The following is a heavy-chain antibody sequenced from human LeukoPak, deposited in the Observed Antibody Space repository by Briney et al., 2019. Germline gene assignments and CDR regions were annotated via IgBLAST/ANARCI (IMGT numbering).Heavy chain of an antibody. CDR2: IYYSGST. J-gene: IGHJ4*02. CDR1: GGSVSSGSYY. D-gene: IGHD2-2*01. V-gene: IGHV4-61*01. Sequence: SSETLSLTCTVSGGSVSSGSYYWGWIRQPPGKGLEWIVYIYYSGSTNYNPSLKSRVTISVDTSKNQFSLKLSSVTAADTAVYYCARTDIVVVPAAMPFDYWGQGTLVTVSS. CDR3: ARTDIVVVPAAMPFDY.